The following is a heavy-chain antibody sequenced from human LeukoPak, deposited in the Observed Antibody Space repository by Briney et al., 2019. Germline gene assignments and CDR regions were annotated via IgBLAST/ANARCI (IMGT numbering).Heavy chain of an antibody. Sequence: GGSLGLSCTTSGFAFDDFAMSWARQPAGKGLEWVGFIRRRAYGGAAEYAASVKGRFIISRDDSKGIAYLQMNSLKTEDTAVYYCSRNGLVDFDYWGQGSRVIVSP. V-gene: IGHV3-49*04. CDR2: IRRRAYGGAA. CDR3: SRNGLVDFDY. J-gene: IGHJ4*02. CDR1: GFAFDDFA.